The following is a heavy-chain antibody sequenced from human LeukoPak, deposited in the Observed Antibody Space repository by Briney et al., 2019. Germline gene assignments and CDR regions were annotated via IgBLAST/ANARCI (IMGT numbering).Heavy chain of an antibody. CDR3: AREGSDILTGYSLFDY. Sequence: GSLRLSCAASGFTFSSYAMSWVRQAPGKGLEWIGYIYYSGSTNYNPSLKSRVTISVDTSKNQFSLKLSSVTAADTAVYYCAREGSDILTGYSLFDYWGQGTLVTVSS. D-gene: IGHD3-9*01. CDR2: IYYSGST. V-gene: IGHV4-59*01. CDR1: GFTFSSYA. J-gene: IGHJ4*02.